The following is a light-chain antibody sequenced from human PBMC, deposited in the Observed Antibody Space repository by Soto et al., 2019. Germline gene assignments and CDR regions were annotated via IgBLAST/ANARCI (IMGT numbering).Light chain of an antibody. J-gene: IGLJ1*01. Sequence: QSVLTQPASVSGSPGQSITISCTGTSSDVGGYDFVSWYQLHPDKAPKLIIYEVSNRPSGVSHRFSGSKSGNTASPTISGLQAEDEADYYCTSYTRISTYVFGTGTKVTVL. V-gene: IGLV2-14*01. CDR3: TSYTRISTYV. CDR1: SSDVGGYDF. CDR2: EVS.